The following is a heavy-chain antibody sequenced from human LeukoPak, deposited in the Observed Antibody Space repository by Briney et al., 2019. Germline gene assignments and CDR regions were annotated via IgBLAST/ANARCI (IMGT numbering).Heavy chain of an antibody. J-gene: IGHJ4*02. D-gene: IGHD2-15*01. CDR3: ARDDGTDRGGVPVY. CDR1: GYSISSGYY. V-gene: IGHV4-38-2*02. CDR2: IYHSGST. Sequence: SETLSLTCTVSGYSISSGYYWGWIRQPPGKGLEWIGSIYHSGSTHYNPSLKSRVAISVHTSKHQFSLKLSSVTAADTAGYYFARDDGTDRGGVPVYWGQGTLVTVSS.